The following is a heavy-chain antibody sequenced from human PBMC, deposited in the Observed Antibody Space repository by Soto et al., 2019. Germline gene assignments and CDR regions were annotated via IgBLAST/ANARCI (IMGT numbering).Heavy chain of an antibody. V-gene: IGHV4-39*01. CDR1: GGSISSSSYY. Sequence: ASETLSLTCTVSGGSISSSSYYWGWIRQPPGKGLEWIGSIYYSGSTYYNPSLKSRVTISVDTSKNQFSLKLSSVTAADTAVYYCARHSSGLITMIVVGMGYYFDYWGQGTLVTVSS. CDR3: ARHSSGLITMIVVGMGYYFDY. CDR2: IYYSGST. D-gene: IGHD3-22*01. J-gene: IGHJ4*02.